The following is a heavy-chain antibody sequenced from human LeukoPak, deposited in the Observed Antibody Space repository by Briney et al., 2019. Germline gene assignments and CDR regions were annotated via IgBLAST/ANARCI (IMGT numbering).Heavy chain of an antibody. Sequence: GGSLRLSCAASGFTFSSYSMNWVRQAPGKGLEWVSSISSSSSYIYYADSVKGRFTISRDNAKNSLYLQMNSLRAEDTAVYYCARVAYSYSGAFDIWGQGTMVTVSS. V-gene: IGHV3-21*01. CDR1: GFTFSSYS. D-gene: IGHD5-18*01. J-gene: IGHJ3*02. CDR2: ISSSSSYI. CDR3: ARVAYSYSGAFDI.